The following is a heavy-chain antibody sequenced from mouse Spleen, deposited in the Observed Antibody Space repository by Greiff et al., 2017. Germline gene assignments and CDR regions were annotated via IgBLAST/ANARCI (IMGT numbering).Heavy chain of an antibody. Sequence: DVQLVESGGGLVKPGGSLKLSCAASGFTFSSYAMSWVRQTPEKRLEWVASISSGGSTYYPDSVKGRFTISRDNARNILYLQMSSLRSEDTAMYYCASLYYYGPYAMDYWGQGTSVTVSS. D-gene: IGHD1-1*01. CDR2: ISSGGST. J-gene: IGHJ4*01. V-gene: IGHV5-6-5*01. CDR1: GFTFSSYA. CDR3: ASLYYYGPYAMDY.